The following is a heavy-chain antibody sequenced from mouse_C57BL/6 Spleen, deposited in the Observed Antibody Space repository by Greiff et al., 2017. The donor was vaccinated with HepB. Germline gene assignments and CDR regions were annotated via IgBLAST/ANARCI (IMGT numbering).Heavy chain of an antibody. CDR1: GFTFSSYA. V-gene: IGHV5-4*01. CDR2: ISDGGSYT. D-gene: IGHD4-1*01. CDR3: ARDWDERYFDV. J-gene: IGHJ1*03. Sequence: EVKLVESGGGLVKPGGSLKLSCAASGFTFSSYAMSWVRQTPEKRLEWVATISDGGSYTYYPDNVKGRFTISRDNAKNNLYLQMSHLKSEDTAMYYCARDWDERYFDVWGTGTTVTVSS.